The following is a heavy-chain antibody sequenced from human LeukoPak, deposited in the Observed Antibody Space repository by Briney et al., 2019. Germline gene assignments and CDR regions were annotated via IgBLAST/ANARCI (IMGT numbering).Heavy chain of an antibody. Sequence: GGSLRLSCAASGFTFSSYAMSWVRQAPGKGLEWFSAISGSGGSTYYADSVKGRFTISRDNSKNTLYLQMNSLRAEDTAVYYCANFVGATPDAFDIWGQGTMVTVSS. D-gene: IGHD1-26*01. CDR1: GFTFSSYA. V-gene: IGHV3-23*01. J-gene: IGHJ3*02. CDR3: ANFVGATPDAFDI. CDR2: ISGSGGST.